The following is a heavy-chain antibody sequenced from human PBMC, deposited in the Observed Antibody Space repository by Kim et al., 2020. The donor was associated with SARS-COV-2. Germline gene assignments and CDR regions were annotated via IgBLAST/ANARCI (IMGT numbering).Heavy chain of an antibody. D-gene: IGHD2-2*01. CDR2: IYYSGST. J-gene: IGHJ5*02. Sequence: SETLSLTCTVSGGSISSYYWSWIRQPPGKGLEWIGYIYYSGSTNYNPSLKSRVTISVDTSKNQFSLKLSSVTAADTAVYYCARMMIVVVPAAIANWFDP. V-gene: IGHV4-59*01. CDR3: ARMMIVVVPAAIANWFDP. CDR1: GGSISSYY.